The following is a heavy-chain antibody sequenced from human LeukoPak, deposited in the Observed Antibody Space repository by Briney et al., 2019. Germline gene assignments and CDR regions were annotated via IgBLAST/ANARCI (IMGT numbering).Heavy chain of an antibody. CDR1: GGSISSGGYY. D-gene: IGHD2-2*02. CDR2: IYTSGST. Sequence: SETLSLTCTVSGGSISSGGYYWRWIRQPAGKGLEWIGRIYTSGSTNYNPSLKSRVTISVDTSKNQFSLKLSSVTAADTAVYYCARGRWYCSSTSCYTHWFDPWGQGTLVTVSS. J-gene: IGHJ5*02. V-gene: IGHV4-61*02. CDR3: ARGRWYCSSTSCYTHWFDP.